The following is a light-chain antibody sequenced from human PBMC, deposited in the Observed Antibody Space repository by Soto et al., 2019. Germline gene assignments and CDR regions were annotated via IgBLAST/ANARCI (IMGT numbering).Light chain of an antibody. J-gene: IGKJ1*01. V-gene: IGKV1-5*03. Sequence: DIQMTQSPSTLSASVGDRVTITCRASQSINNLLAWYQEKPGKAPKLLIYKASSLESGVPSKFSGSGSGTEFTLTISRLQPDDFATYSCQPYHTYCTFGQGTKVDIK. CDR1: QSINNL. CDR2: KAS. CDR3: QPYHTYCT.